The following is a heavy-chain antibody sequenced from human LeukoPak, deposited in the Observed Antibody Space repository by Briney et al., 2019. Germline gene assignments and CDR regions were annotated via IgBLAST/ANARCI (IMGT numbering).Heavy chain of an antibody. D-gene: IGHD6-25*01. CDR2: VHLDGRT. V-gene: IGHV4-4*02. CDR3: AREGGFYRPLDY. CDR1: GGSVTSTNW. J-gene: IGHJ4*02. Sequence: PSETLSLTCDVSGGSVTSTNWWTWFRQPPGKGLEWIGEVHLDGRTNYNPSLKSRLVMSADLPENHISLRLTSVTAADTAVYYCAREGGFYRPLDYSGQGTLVTVSS.